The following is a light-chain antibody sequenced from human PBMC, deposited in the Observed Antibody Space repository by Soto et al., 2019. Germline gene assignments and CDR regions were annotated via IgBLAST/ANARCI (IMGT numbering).Light chain of an antibody. V-gene: IGLV1-51*01. CDR1: SSNIGNNY. CDR2: DDN. J-gene: IGLJ2*01. CDR3: ATFDSSLSAVI. Sequence: QSVLTQPPSVSAAPGQTVTISCSGSSSNIGNNYVSWYQQLPGTAPKLLIYDDNNRPSGIPDRFSGSKSGTSATLGITGLQTGDEADYYCATFDSSLSAVIFGGGTKVTVL.